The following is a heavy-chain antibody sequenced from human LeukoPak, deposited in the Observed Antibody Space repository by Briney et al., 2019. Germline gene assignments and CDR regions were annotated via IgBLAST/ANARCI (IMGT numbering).Heavy chain of an antibody. CDR3: ARAPNGVYLNWFDP. CDR1: GGSISRYY. V-gene: IGHV4-4*07. J-gene: IGHJ5*02. D-gene: IGHD2-8*01. CDR2: IYTSGST. Sequence: SETLSLTCTVSGGSISRYYWSWIRQPAGKGLEWIGRIYTSGSTNYNPSLKSRVTISVDTSKNQFSLKLSSVTAADTAVYYCARAPNGVYLNWFDPWGQGTLVTVSS.